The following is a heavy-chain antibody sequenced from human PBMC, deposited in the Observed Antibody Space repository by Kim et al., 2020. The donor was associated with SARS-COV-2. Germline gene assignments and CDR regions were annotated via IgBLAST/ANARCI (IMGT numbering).Heavy chain of an antibody. J-gene: IGHJ5*02. CDR1: GFTFSSYA. CDR2: ISGSGGST. V-gene: IGHV3-23*01. D-gene: IGHD3-10*01. Sequence: GGSLRLSCAASGFTFSSYAMSWVRQAPGKGLEWVSAISGSGGSTYYADPVKGRFTISRDNSKNTLYLQMNSLRAEDTAVYYCAKVHGSGEYYVGLVPWFDPWGQGTLVTVSS. CDR3: AKVHGSGEYYVGLVPWFDP.